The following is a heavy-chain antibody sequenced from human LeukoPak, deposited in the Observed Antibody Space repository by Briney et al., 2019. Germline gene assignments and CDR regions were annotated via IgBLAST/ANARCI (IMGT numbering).Heavy chain of an antibody. CDR3: ARQVDYYDSSGYYYVRLFDY. CDR2: IYPDDSDT. CDR1: GYMFTSYW. Sequence: GESLKISCKGSGYMFTSYWIGWVRQMPGKGLEWMGIIYPDDSDTRYSPSFQGQVTFSADKSISTAYLQWSSLKASDTAVYYCARQVDYYDSSGYYYVRLFDYWGQGTLVTVSS. V-gene: IGHV5-51*01. J-gene: IGHJ4*02. D-gene: IGHD3-22*01.